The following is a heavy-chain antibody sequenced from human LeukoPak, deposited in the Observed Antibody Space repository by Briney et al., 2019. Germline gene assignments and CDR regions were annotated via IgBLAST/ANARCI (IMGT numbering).Heavy chain of an antibody. Sequence: QSGGSLRLSCAASGFTVSSNYMSWVRQAPGKGLEWVSVIYSGGSTYYADSVKGRFTISRDNSRNTLYLQMNSLRAEDTAVYYCARGLRSITGPFDYWGQGTLVTVSS. V-gene: IGHV3-53*01. CDR3: ARGLRSITGPFDY. CDR1: GFTVSSNY. J-gene: IGHJ4*02. D-gene: IGHD1-20*01. CDR2: IYSGGST.